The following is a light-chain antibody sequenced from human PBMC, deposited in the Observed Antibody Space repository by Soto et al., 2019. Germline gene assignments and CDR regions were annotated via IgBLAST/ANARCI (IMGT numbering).Light chain of an antibody. J-gene: IGLJ1*01. CDR3: TSYATGSAYV. CDR2: DVS. V-gene: IGLV2-18*02. CDR1: SSDVGGYNR. Sequence: QSVLTQPPSVSGSPGQSVTISCTGTSSDVGGYNRVSWYQQPPGKAPKLLIYDVSNRPSGGSTRFSGSKSGNTASLTISGLQAEDEADYYCTSYATGSAYVFGPGTKVT.